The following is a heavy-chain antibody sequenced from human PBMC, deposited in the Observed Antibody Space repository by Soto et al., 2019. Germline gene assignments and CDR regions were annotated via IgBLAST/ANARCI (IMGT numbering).Heavy chain of an antibody. CDR2: IIPIFGTA. Sequence: SVKVSCKASGGTFSSYAISWVRQAPGQGLEWMGGIIPIFGTANYAQKFQGRVTITADESTSTAYVELSSLRSEDTAVYYCARGILHDYGGPNWFDPWGQGTLVTVSS. J-gene: IGHJ5*02. V-gene: IGHV1-69*13. CDR3: ARGILHDYGGPNWFDP. CDR1: GGTFSSYA. D-gene: IGHD4-17*01.